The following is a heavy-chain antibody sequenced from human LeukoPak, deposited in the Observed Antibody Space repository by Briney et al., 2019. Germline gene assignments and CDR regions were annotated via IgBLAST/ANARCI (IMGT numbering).Heavy chain of an antibody. CDR2: IKQDGSEK. Sequence: GGSLRLSCAASGFTFSSYWMNWVRQAPGKGLEWVANIKQDGSEKNYVDSVKGRFTISRDNAKNSLYLQMNSLRVEDTAVYYCARGHYYDSSGYPGGYWGREPWSPSPQ. CDR3: ARGHYYDSSGYPGGY. D-gene: IGHD3-22*01. V-gene: IGHV3-7*01. CDR1: GFTFSSYW. J-gene: IGHJ4*02.